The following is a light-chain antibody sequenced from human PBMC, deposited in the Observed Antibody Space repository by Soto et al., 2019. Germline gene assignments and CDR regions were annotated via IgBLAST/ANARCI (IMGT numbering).Light chain of an antibody. Sequence: DIQMTQSPSTLSASVGDRVSITCRASQSISKWLAWHQQKPGTAPNLLIYDASTLQSGVPPRFSGGGSGTHLTFTISNLQPEDIASSYCQQYDNLPPTWTFGQGTKVDIK. CDR1: QSISKW. CDR2: DAS. CDR3: QQYDNLPPTWT. J-gene: IGKJ1*01. V-gene: IGKV1-5*01.